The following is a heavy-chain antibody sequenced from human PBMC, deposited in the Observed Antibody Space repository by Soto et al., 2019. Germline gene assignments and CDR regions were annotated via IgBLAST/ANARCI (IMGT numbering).Heavy chain of an antibody. Sequence: EVQLVESGGGLVQPGGSLRLSCAASGFTFSDYWIHWVRQAPGKGLVWVSRIKFDGSSANYADSVKGRFTISRDNAKDTVYLQMNSLGAEDTAVYYCARGVRGHYGFDVWGQGTMVTVSS. J-gene: IGHJ3*01. CDR1: GFTFSDYW. D-gene: IGHD3-10*01. V-gene: IGHV3-74*01. CDR2: IKFDGSSA. CDR3: ARGVRGHYGFDV.